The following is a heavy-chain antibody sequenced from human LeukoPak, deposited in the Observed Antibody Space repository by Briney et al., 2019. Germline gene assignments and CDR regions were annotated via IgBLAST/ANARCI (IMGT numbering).Heavy chain of an antibody. CDR1: GFTFSSYG. V-gene: IGHV3-23*01. CDR3: AKTDISSAYFDY. CDR2: ITGSGGST. Sequence: PGGSLRLSCAASGFTFSSYGMSWVRQAPGKGLEWVSAITGSGGSTYYADSVKGRFTISRDNSKHTLFLQMNSLSVDDTAFYYCAKTDISSAYFDYWGQGTLVTVSS. J-gene: IGHJ4*02. D-gene: IGHD3-3*02.